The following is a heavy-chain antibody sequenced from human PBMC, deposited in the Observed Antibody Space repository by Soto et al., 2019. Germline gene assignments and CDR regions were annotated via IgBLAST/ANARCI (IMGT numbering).Heavy chain of an antibody. J-gene: IGHJ3*02. CDR1: GFTFSSYA. Sequence: PGGSVRLSCAASGFTFSSYAMSWVRQAPGKGLEWVSAISGSGGSTYYADSVKGRFTISRDNSKNTLYLQMNSLRDEDTAVYYCARGYPGDSSGYIDAFDIWGQGPMVTVSS. V-gene: IGHV3-23*01. D-gene: IGHD3-22*01. CDR3: ARGYPGDSSGYIDAFDI. CDR2: ISGSGGST.